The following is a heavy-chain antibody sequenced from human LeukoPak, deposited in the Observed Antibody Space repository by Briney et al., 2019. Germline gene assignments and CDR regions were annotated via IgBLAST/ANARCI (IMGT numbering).Heavy chain of an antibody. V-gene: IGHV4-39*07. CDR1: GDSLVSSRYH. CDR3: ARDLLNEGNHLDY. D-gene: IGHD4-23*01. CDR2: IYYDGSA. Sequence: SETLSLTCTVSGDSLVSSRYHWGWVRQPPGKAPEWIGSIYYDGSAYYNPSLKSRVIIFVDMSKNQFSLKLSSVTAADTAVYYCARDLLNEGNHLDYWGQGTLVTVSS. J-gene: IGHJ4*02.